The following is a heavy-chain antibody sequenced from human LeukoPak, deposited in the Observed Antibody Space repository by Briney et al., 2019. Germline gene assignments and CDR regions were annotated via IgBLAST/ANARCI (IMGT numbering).Heavy chain of an antibody. CDR3: AKLPTDYYYYYGMVV. Sequence: PSETLSLTCTVSGGSISSSSYYWGWIRQPPGTGLEWIGSIYYSGSTYYNPSLKSRVTISVDTSKNQFSLKLSSVTAADTAVYYCAKLPTDYYYYYGMVVWGQGTTVTVSS. V-gene: IGHV4-39*01. CDR2: IYYSGST. CDR1: GGSISSSSYY. D-gene: IGHD1-26*01. J-gene: IGHJ6*02.